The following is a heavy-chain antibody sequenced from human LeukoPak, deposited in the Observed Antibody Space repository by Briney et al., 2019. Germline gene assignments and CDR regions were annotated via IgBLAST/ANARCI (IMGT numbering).Heavy chain of an antibody. CDR3: AKSTRAVMAMMDV. V-gene: IGHV3-21*01. D-gene: IGHD3-16*01. Sequence: SGGSLRLSCAASGFTFSSYSMNWVRQAPGKGLEWVSSISSRSTYIYHADSVKGRFTISRDNAKNSLFLQMNSLRAEDTAVYFCAKSTRAVMAMMDVWGKGTTVTVSS. CDR2: ISSRSTYI. CDR1: GFTFSSYS. J-gene: IGHJ6*04.